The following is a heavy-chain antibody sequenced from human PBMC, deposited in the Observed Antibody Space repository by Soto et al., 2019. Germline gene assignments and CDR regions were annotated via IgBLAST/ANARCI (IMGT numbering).Heavy chain of an antibody. CDR2: ISSNGGST. J-gene: IGHJ4*02. CDR1: GFTFSSYA. D-gene: IGHD2-15*01. V-gene: IGHV3-64D*06. Sequence: EVQLVESGGGLVQPGGSLRLSCSASGFTFSSYAMHWVRQAPGKGLEYVSAISSNGGSTYYADSVKGRFTISRDNSKNTLYLQMSSLRAEDTAVYYCVKGYLGYCSGGSCYSTRGYFDYWGQGTLVTVSS. CDR3: VKGYLGYCSGGSCYSTRGYFDY.